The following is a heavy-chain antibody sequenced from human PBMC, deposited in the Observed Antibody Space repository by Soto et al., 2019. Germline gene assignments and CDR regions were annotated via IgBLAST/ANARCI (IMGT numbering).Heavy chain of an antibody. D-gene: IGHD2-15*01. J-gene: IGHJ4*02. CDR2: ISSSSSYI. CDR3: AKDLSCSGGSCYSI. V-gene: IGHV3-21*01. CDR1: GFTFSSYS. Sequence: EVQLVESGGGLVKPGGSLRLSCAASGFTFSSYSMNWVRQAPGKGLEWVSSISSSSSYIYYADSVKGRFTISRDNAKNSLDLQMNSLRAEDTAVYYCAKDLSCSGGSCYSIWGQGTLVTVSS.